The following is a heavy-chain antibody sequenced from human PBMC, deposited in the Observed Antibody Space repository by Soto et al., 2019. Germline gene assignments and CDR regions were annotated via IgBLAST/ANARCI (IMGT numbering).Heavy chain of an antibody. CDR1: GFTFSSYA. Sequence: GESLKISCAASGFTFSSYAMSWVRQAPGKGLEWVSAISGSGGSTYYADSVKGRFTISRDNAKNTLYLQMNSLRAEDTAVYYCAKDLIEYCSSTSCYYYGMDVWGQGTTVTVSS. D-gene: IGHD2-2*01. V-gene: IGHV3-23*01. CDR3: AKDLIEYCSSTSCYYYGMDV. J-gene: IGHJ6*02. CDR2: ISGSGGST.